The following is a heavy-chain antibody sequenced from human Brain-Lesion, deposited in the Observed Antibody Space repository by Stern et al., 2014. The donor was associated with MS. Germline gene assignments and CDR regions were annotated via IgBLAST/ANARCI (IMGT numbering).Heavy chain of an antibody. CDR1: GFTFSYHA. D-gene: IGHD4-17*01. CDR3: ARGGAVTTSDYYLDY. J-gene: IGHJ4*02. Sequence: QVQLVQSGGGVVQPGRSLRLSCAASGFTFSYHAMHWVRQAPGQGLEWVALISYDGSDKNDADSVKGRFTISRDNSRNTLYLQMNSLRVDDTAVYYCARGGAVTTSDYYLDYWGQGILVTVSS. V-gene: IGHV3-30*01. CDR2: ISYDGSDK.